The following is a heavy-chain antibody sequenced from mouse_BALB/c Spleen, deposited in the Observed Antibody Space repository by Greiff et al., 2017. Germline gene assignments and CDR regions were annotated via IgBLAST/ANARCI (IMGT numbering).Heavy chain of an antibody. D-gene: IGHD2-4*01. CDR3: ARSDYYDYDVKGFAY. Sequence: EVQLVESGGGLVQPGGSRKLSCAASGFTFSSFGMHWVRQAPEKGLEWVAYISSGSSTIYYADTVKGRFTISRDNPKNTLFLQMTSLRSEDTAMYYCARSDYYDYDVKGFAYWGQGTLVTVSA. CDR1: GFTFSSFG. V-gene: IGHV5-17*02. J-gene: IGHJ3*01. CDR2: ISSGSSTI.